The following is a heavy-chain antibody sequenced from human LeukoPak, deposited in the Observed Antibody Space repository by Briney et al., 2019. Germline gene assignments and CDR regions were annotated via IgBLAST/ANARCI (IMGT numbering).Heavy chain of an antibody. CDR3: ATTVGSYFDY. Sequence: SQTLSLTCTVSGGSISSGGYYWSWIRQHPGKGLEWIGYIYYSGSTYYNPSLKSRVTMSVDTSENQFSLKLCSVTAADTAVYYCATTVGSYFDYWSQGTLVTVSS. CDR2: IYYSGST. D-gene: IGHD3-16*01. CDR1: GGSISSGGYY. V-gene: IGHV4-31*03. J-gene: IGHJ4*02.